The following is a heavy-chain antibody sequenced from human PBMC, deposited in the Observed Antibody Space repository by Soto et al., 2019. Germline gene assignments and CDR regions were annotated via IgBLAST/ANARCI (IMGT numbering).Heavy chain of an antibody. CDR3: ARHYGDYYYYYMDV. CDR2: IYYSGST. D-gene: IGHD4-17*01. V-gene: IGHV4-39*01. J-gene: IGHJ6*03. CDR1: GGSISSSSYY. Sequence: SETLSLTCTVSGGSISSSSYYWGWIRQPPGKGLEWIGSIYYSGSTYYNPSLKSRVTISVDTSKNQFSLKLSSVTAADTAVYYCARHYGDYYYYYMDVWGKGTTVTVSS.